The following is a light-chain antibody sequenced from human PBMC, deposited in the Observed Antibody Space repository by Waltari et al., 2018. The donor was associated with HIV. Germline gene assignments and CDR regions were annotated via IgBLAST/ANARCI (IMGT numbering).Light chain of an antibody. Sequence: GDRVTITCRARQSIRDSLAWYQQKPGKPPKPLIFKASTLEFGVPSRFSGRGSGTEFTLTISSLQPDDFSTYYCQQYDSYWTFGQGTKVEIK. CDR1: QSIRDS. CDR3: QQYDSYWT. CDR2: KAS. J-gene: IGKJ1*01. V-gene: IGKV1-5*03.